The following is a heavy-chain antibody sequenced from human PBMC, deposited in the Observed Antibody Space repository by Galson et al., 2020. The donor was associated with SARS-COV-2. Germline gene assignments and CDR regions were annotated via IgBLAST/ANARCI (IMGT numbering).Heavy chain of an antibody. D-gene: IGHD4-17*01. V-gene: IGHV3-15*01. CDR2: VKSKTDGGTT. Sequence: GGSLRLSCAASGFTFSTAWMSWVRQAPGKGLEWVGRVKSKTDGGTTDYAAPVKGRFIISRDDSKNTLYLQMDSLKTEDTAVYYCTWTTVTLQWDFWGQGTQVTVSS. CDR1: GFTFSTAW. CDR3: TWTTVTLQWDF. J-gene: IGHJ4*02.